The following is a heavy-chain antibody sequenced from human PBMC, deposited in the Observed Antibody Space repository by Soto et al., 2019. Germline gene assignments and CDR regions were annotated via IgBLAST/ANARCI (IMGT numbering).Heavy chain of an antibody. CDR2: IIPIFGTA. Sequence: SVKVSCKASGGTFSSYAISWVRQAPGQGLEWMGGIIPIFGTANYAQKFQGRVTITADESTSTAYMELSSLRSEGTAVYYCAKEVVAATASYYYYYGMDVWGQGTTVTVSS. CDR3: AKEVVAATASYYYYYGMDV. J-gene: IGHJ6*02. CDR1: GGTFSSYA. V-gene: IGHV1-69*13. D-gene: IGHD2-15*01.